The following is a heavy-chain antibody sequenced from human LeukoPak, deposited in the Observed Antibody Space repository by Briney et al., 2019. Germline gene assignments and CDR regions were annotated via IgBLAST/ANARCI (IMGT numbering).Heavy chain of an antibody. CDR3: ASIRGTLGY. Sequence: PGGSLRLSCAASGFTFSDHFMDWVRQAPGKGLEWVGRIKNKANSYITQYAASMEGRFTISRDDSKNSLYLQMSSLKTEDTAIYYCASIRGTLGYWGQGTVVTVSS. CDR1: GFTFSDHF. D-gene: IGHD1-26*01. V-gene: IGHV3-72*01. J-gene: IGHJ4*02. CDR2: IKNKANSYIT.